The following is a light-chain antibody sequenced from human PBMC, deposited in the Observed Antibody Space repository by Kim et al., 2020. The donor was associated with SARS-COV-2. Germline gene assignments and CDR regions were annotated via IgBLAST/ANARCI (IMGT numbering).Light chain of an antibody. V-gene: IGLV3-1*01. Sequence: SYELTQPPSVSVSPGQTASITCSGDELGDKYVFWYQQKPGQSPVLVIYQDIKRPSGIPERFSASNFGNTATLTIGGTQATDEADYYCQAWDSGTAVVFGEGTQLTVL. CDR3: QAWDSGTAVV. J-gene: IGLJ2*01. CDR1: ELGDKY. CDR2: QDI.